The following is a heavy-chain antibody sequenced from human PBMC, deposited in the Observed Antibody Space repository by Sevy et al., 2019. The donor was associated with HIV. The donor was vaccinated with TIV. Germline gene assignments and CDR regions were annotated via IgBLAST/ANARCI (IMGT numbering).Heavy chain of an antibody. D-gene: IGHD6-13*01. Sequence: AAVKVSCKASGYTFTGYYMHWVRQAPGQGLERMGWINPNSGGTNYAQKFQGRVTMTRDTSISTAYMELSRLRSYDTAVYYCARLCSWYGYYFDYWGQGTPVSVSS. J-gene: IGHJ4*02. V-gene: IGHV1-2*02. CDR2: INPNSGGT. CDR1: GYTFTGYY. CDR3: ARLCSWYGYYFDY.